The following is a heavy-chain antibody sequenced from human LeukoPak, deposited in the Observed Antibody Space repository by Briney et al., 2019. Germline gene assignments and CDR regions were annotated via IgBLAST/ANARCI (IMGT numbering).Heavy chain of an antibody. CDR3: ASAGGYSYGSIRFDY. CDR2: INHSRST. Sequence: PSETLSLTCAVYGGSFSGYYWSWIRQPPGKGLEWIGEINHSRSTNYNPSLKSRVTISVDTSKNQFSLKLSSVTAADTAVYYCASAGGYSYGSIRFDYWGQGTLVTVSS. CDR1: GGSFSGYY. J-gene: IGHJ4*02. V-gene: IGHV4-34*01. D-gene: IGHD5-18*01.